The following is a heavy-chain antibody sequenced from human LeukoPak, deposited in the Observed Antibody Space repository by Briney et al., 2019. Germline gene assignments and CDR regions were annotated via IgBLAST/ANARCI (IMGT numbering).Heavy chain of an antibody. Sequence: GASVKVSCKASGYTFTSYGISWVRQAPGQGLEWMGWISAYNGNTNYAQKLQGRVTMTTDTSTSTAYMELRSLRSDDTAVYYCARGSFLHGSRTRGIAVDYWGQGTLVTVSS. CDR2: ISAYNGNT. D-gene: IGHD6-13*01. CDR1: GYTFTSYG. J-gene: IGHJ4*02. V-gene: IGHV1-18*01. CDR3: ARGSFLHGSRTRGIAVDY.